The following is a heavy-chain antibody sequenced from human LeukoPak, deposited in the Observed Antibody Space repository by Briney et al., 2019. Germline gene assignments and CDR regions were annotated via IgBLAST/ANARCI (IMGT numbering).Heavy chain of an antibody. CDR2: ISGSGGGT. V-gene: IGHV3-23*01. J-gene: IGHJ4*02. Sequence: GGSLRPSCASSGLSFSTLDMSWVRQAPGKGLEWVSGISGSGGGTYYGESVKGRFTISRDISKNTLYMQMNRLRVEDTAVYYCAASPTGLTAAAGTGRYWGQGTQVTVSS. CDR1: GLSFSTLD. D-gene: IGHD6-13*01. CDR3: AASPTGLTAAAGTGRY.